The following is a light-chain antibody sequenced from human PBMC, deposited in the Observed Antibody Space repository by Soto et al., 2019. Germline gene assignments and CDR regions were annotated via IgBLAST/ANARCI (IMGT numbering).Light chain of an antibody. Sequence: DIQVTQSPSTLSXXGXXXXTXXXRASASISSWLAWYQQQPGKAPKLLIYKSSILENGVPSRFSGGGSGTEFTLTISSLQPDDFATYYCQHYNSYSEAFGQGTKVDI. CDR2: KSS. V-gene: IGKV1-5*03. CDR3: QHYNSYSEA. CDR1: ASISSW. J-gene: IGKJ1*01.